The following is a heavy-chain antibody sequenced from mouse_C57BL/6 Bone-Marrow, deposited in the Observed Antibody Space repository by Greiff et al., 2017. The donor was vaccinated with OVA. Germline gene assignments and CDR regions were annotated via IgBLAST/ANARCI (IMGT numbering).Heavy chain of an antibody. CDR2: IDPETGGT. CDR1: GYTFTDYE. D-gene: IGHD2-5*01. V-gene: IGHV1-15*01. Sequence: QVQLKQSGAELVRPGASVTLSCKASGYTFTDYEMHWVKQTPVHGLEWIGAIDPETGGTAYNQKFKGKAILTADKSSSTAYMELRSLTSEDSDVYYCTRGYSNYHAMDYWGQGTSVTVSS. J-gene: IGHJ4*01. CDR3: TRGYSNYHAMDY.